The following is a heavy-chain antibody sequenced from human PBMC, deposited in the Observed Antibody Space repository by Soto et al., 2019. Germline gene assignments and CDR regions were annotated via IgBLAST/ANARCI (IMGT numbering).Heavy chain of an antibody. CDR2: ISYDGSNK. Sequence: PGGSLRLSCAASGFTFSSYGMHWVRQAPGKGLEWVAVISYDGSNKYYADSVKGRFTISRDNSKNTLYLQMNSLRAEDTAVYYCAKDRGYSSSFYGYYYGMDVWGQGTTVTV. CDR1: GFTFSSYG. V-gene: IGHV3-30*18. CDR3: AKDRGYSSSFYGYYYGMDV. D-gene: IGHD6-13*01. J-gene: IGHJ6*02.